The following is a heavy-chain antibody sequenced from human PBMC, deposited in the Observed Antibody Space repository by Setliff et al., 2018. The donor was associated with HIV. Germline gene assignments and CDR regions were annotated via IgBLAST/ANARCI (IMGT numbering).Heavy chain of an antibody. CDR2: ISPSGDRT. CDR3: ANMQWASNAWYSFDY. J-gene: IGHJ4*02. Sequence: GASVKVSCKASGYAFTSQFMHWVRQAPGQGLEWMGIISPSGDRTTYAQRFRGRFTISRDNAKNSLYLQMNSLRAEDTAVYYCANMQWASNAWYSFDYWGQGALVTVSS. V-gene: IGHV1-46*01. CDR1: GYAFTSQF. D-gene: IGHD6-19*01.